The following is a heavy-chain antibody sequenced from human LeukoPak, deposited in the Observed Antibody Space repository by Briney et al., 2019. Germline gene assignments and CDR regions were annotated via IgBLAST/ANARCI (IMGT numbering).Heavy chain of an antibody. D-gene: IGHD2-2*01. J-gene: IGHJ6*03. V-gene: IGHV4-34*01. Sequence: SETLSLTCGVSGGSFSGYYWTWIRQSPGKGLEWLGEIHYSGSINYNPSLKSRVTISVDTSKNQFSLKLSSVTAADTAVYYCARENQYQLPSYYYYYYMDVWGKGTTVTISS. CDR3: ARENQYQLPSYYYYYYMDV. CDR1: GGSFSGYY. CDR2: IHYSGSI.